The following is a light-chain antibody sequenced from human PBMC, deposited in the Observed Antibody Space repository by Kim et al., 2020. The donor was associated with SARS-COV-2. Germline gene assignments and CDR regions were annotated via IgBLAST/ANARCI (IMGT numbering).Light chain of an antibody. CDR1: QGVSTNS. Sequence: SLSPGERASLSCRASQGVSTNSLALYQQTPGLAPRLLIFGASSRATGIPDRFSGGGSGTDFTLTITRLEPEDVAVYYCQEYGTSRTFGQGTKLEI. CDR2: GAS. CDR3: QEYGTSRT. J-gene: IGKJ2*01. V-gene: IGKV3-20*01.